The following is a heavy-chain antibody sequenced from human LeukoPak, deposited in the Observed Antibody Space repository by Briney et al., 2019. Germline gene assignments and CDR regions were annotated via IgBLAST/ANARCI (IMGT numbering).Heavy chain of an antibody. Sequence: ASVKVSCKASEYTFTGYYLHWVRQAPGQGLEWMGWISPNSGNTGYAQKFQGRVTMTRNTSISTAYMELSSLRSEDTAVYYCARFPLAYYMDVWGKGTTVTISS. CDR3: ARFPLAYYMDV. V-gene: IGHV1-8*02. J-gene: IGHJ6*03. CDR2: ISPNSGNT. CDR1: EYTFTGYY.